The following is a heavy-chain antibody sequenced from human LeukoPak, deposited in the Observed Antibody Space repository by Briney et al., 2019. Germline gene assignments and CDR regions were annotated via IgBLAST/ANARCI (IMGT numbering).Heavy chain of an antibody. D-gene: IGHD6-19*01. CDR2: IYYSGST. CDR1: GGSISSYY. CDR3: ARLNSSGWYKKKFDY. V-gene: IGHV4-59*12. J-gene: IGHJ4*02. Sequence: SETLSLTCTVSGGSISSYYWSWIRQPPGKGLEWIGYIYYSGSTNYNPSLKSRVTISVDTSKNQFSLKLSSVTAADTAVYYCARLNSSGWYKKKFDYWGQGTLVTVSS.